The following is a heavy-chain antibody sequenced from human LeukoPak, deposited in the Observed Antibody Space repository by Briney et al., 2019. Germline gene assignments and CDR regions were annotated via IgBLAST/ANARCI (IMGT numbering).Heavy chain of an antibody. Sequence: SETLSLTCAVYGGSFSGYYWSWIRQPPGKGLEWVGEINHSGSTNYNPSLKSRVTISVDTSKNQFSLKLSSVTAADTAVYYCARATPGIAVAGKVADYWGQGTLVTVSS. CDR3: ARATPGIAVAGKVADY. J-gene: IGHJ4*02. CDR2: INHSGST. CDR1: GGSFSGYY. V-gene: IGHV4-34*01. D-gene: IGHD6-19*01.